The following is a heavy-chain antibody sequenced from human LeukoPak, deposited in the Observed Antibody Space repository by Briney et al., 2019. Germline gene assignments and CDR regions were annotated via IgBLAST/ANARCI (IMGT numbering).Heavy chain of an antibody. D-gene: IGHD3-10*01. J-gene: IGHJ6*03. CDR1: GGSISSSSYY. CDR2: IYYSGNT. CDR3: ASVRRGFGESSKYYAYYYMGV. V-gene: IGHV4-39*02. Sequence: SETLSLTCTVSGGSISSSSYYWGWIRQPPGKGLEWIGNIYYSGNTYYNPSLKSRVIISLDTSKNHFSLNLSSVTAADTAVYYCASVRRGFGESSKYYAYYYMGVWGKGTTVTISS.